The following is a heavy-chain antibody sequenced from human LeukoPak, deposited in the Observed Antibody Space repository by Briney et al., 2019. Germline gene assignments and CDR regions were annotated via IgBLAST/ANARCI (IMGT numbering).Heavy chain of an antibody. Sequence: KPSETLSLTCTVSGGSISIYYWSWIRQPPGKGLEWIGYIYNSGSTIYNPSLRSRVTISVDTSKNQFSLKLSSVTAADTAVYYCARVTMIVVVNWFDPWGQGTLVTVSS. CDR1: GGSISIYY. V-gene: IGHV4-59*12. CDR3: ARVTMIVVVNWFDP. J-gene: IGHJ5*02. CDR2: IYNSGST. D-gene: IGHD3-22*01.